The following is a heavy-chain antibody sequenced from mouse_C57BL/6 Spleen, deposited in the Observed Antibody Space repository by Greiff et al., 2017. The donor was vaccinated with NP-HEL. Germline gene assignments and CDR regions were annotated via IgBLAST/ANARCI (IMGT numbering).Heavy chain of an antibody. CDR3: ATTYYGSNSSWFAY. J-gene: IGHJ3*01. Sequence: VQLQQSGAELVRPGSSVKLSCKASGYTFTSYWMHWVKQRPIQGLEWIGNIDPSDSETHYNQKFKDKATLTVDKSSSTAYMPLSSLTSEDSAVYYYATTYYGSNSSWFAYWGQGTLVTVSS. CDR2: IDPSDSET. CDR1: GYTFTSYW. D-gene: IGHD1-1*01. V-gene: IGHV1-52*01.